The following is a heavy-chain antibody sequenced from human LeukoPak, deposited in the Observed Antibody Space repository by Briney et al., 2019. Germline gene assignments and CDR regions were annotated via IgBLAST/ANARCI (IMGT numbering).Heavy chain of an antibody. D-gene: IGHD1-26*01. CDR3: ARLGTGATGLGWFDP. CDR2: IYTSGST. CDR1: GGSISSYY. V-gene: IGHV4-4*09. J-gene: IGHJ5*02. Sequence: SETLSLTCTVSGGSISSYYWSWIRQPPGKGLEWIGYIYTSGSTNYHPSLKSRVTISVDTSKNQFSLKLSSVTAADTAVYYCARLGTGATGLGWFDPWGKGTLVTVSS.